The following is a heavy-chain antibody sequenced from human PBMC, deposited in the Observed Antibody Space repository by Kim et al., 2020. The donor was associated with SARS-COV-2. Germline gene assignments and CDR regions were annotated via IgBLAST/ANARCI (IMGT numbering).Heavy chain of an antibody. CDR1: GGSFSSYT. CDR2: IIPISGAT. J-gene: IGHJ5*02. V-gene: IGHV1-69*13. D-gene: IGHD2-21*01. Sequence: SVKVSCTASGGSFSSYTITWVRQAPGQGLELMGGIIPISGATNYAHKFQGRVTITADESASTAYMELSDLRSEDTAVYYCARVPSILVKWGWFDPWGQGTLVTVSS. CDR3: ARVPSILVKWGWFDP.